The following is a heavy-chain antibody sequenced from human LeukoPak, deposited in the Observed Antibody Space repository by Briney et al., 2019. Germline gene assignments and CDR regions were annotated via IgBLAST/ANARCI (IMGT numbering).Heavy chain of an antibody. V-gene: IGHV1-69*05. CDR3: ARAQTPREGRPSCFDP. CDR1: GGTFSSYA. J-gene: IGHJ5*02. CDR2: IIPIFGTA. D-gene: IGHD1-26*01. Sequence: SVKVSCKASGGTFSSYAISWVRQAPGQGLEWMGGIIPIFGTANYAQKFQGRVTMTRDTSTSTVYMELSSLRSEDTAVYYCARAQTPREGRPSCFDPWGQGTLVTVSS.